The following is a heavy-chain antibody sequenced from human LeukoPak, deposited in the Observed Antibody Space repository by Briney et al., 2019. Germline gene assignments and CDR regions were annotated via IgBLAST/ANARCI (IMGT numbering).Heavy chain of an antibody. CDR1: GFTFSSYG. J-gene: IGHJ4*02. V-gene: IGHV3-30*18. Sequence: GRSLRLSCAASGFTFSSYGMHWVRQAPGKGLEWVAVISYDGSNKYYADSVKGRFTISRGNSKNTLYLQMNSLRAEDTAVYYCAKDLVWSYWGQGTLVTVSS. D-gene: IGHD3-3*01. CDR3: AKDLVWSY. CDR2: ISYDGSNK.